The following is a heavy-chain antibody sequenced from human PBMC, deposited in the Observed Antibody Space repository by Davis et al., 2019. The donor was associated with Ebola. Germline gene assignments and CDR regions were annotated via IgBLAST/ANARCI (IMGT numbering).Heavy chain of an antibody. CDR2: IGWNSSNI. CDR3: VKGAGAAAGIFDY. D-gene: IGHD6-13*01. CDR1: GFTFDAYA. J-gene: IGHJ4*02. V-gene: IGHV3-9*01. Sequence: SLKISCAASGFTFDAYAMHWVRQAPGKGLEWVSGIGWNSSNINYADSVKARFSISRDSAKNSLYLQMNSLRAEDTALYFCVKGAGAAAGIFDYWGQGTLVTVSS.